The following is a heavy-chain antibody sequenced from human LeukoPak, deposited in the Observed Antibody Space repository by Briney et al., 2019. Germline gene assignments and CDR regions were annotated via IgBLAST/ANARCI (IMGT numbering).Heavy chain of an antibody. CDR2: INPNSGGT. Sequence: ASVKVSCKASGYTFTGYYMHWVRQAPGQGLEWMGRINPNSGGTNYAQKFQGRVTMTRDTSISTAYMELSRLRSDDTAVYYCASRSSGYYLGDAFDIWGQGTMVTVSS. D-gene: IGHD3-22*01. CDR1: GYTFTGYY. V-gene: IGHV1-2*06. J-gene: IGHJ3*02. CDR3: ASRSSGYYLGDAFDI.